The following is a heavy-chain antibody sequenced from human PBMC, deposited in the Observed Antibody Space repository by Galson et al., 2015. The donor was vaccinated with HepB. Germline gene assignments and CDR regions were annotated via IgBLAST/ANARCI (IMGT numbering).Heavy chain of an antibody. CDR3: TRRSRIAVAGGEDYYYYYGMDV. V-gene: IGHV3-73*01. D-gene: IGHD6-19*01. CDR1: GFTFSGSA. CDR2: IRSKANSYAT. Sequence: SLRLSCAASGFTFSGSAMHWVRQASGKGLEWVGRIRSKANSYATAYAASVKGRFTISRDDSKNTAYLQMNSLKTEDTAVYYCTRRSRIAVAGGEDYYYYYGMDVWGQGTTVTVSS. J-gene: IGHJ6*02.